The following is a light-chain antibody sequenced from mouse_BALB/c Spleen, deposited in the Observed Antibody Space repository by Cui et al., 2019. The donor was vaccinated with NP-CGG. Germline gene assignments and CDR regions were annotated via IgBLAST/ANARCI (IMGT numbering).Light chain of an antibody. CDR3: ALWYSNHWV. Sequence: QAVVTQESALTTSPGETVTLTCRSSTGAVTTTNYANWVQEKPDHLFTGLIGGTNNRAPGVPARFSGFLIGDKAALTITGAQTEDEAIYFCALWYSNHWVFGGGTKLTAL. CDR2: GTN. V-gene: IGLV1*01. J-gene: IGLJ1*01. CDR1: TGAVTTTNY.